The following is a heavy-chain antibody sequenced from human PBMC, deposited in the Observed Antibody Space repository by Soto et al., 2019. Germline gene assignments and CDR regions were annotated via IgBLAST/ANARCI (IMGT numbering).Heavy chain of an antibody. J-gene: IGHJ4*02. CDR1: GYLIRSGYY. CDR2: IDYSGRT. Sequence: SETLSLTCSVTGYLIRSGYYWGWVRQTPGKGLECLGSIDYSGRTYKNPSLKSRVSASVDLSKNQFSLNLRSVTAADTAVYFCARDLSSGYDSHSFDYWGQGTMVTVSS. V-gene: IGHV4-38-2*02. D-gene: IGHD3-22*01. CDR3: ARDLSSGYDSHSFDY.